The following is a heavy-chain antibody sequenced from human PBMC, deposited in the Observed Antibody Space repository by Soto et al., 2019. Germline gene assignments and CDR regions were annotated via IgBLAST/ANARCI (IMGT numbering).Heavy chain of an antibody. CDR2: LHSSGDT. V-gene: IGHV3-53*04. J-gene: IGHJ6*02. Sequence: EVQLVESGGGLVQPGGSLRLSCVASGIPVSSNYMTWVRQAPGKGLEWVSVLHSSGDTYYANSVKGRFTISRHDSTNTLVLQMNSLTAEDTAVYYCARDGPYYYASRMDVWGQGTTVTVSS. CDR1: GIPVSSNY. CDR3: ARDGPYYYASRMDV. D-gene: IGHD3-10*01.